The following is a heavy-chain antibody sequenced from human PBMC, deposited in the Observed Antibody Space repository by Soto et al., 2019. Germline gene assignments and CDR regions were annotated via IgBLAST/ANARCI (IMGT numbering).Heavy chain of an antibody. Sequence: PGGSLRLSCAASGFTFSSYGMHWVRQAPGKGLEWVAVIWYDGSNKYYADSVKGRFTISRDNSKNTLYLQMNSLRAEDTAVYYCARDHHYYGSGSYYHYGMDVWGQGTTVTVSS. CDR2: IWYDGSNK. J-gene: IGHJ6*02. D-gene: IGHD3-10*01. CDR1: GFTFSSYG. V-gene: IGHV3-33*01. CDR3: ARDHHYYGSGSYYHYGMDV.